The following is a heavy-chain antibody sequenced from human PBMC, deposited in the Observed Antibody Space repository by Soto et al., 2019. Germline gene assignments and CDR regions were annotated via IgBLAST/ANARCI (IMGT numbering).Heavy chain of an antibody. V-gene: IGHV2-5*01. CDR1: GFSLSTSGVG. CDR2: IYWNDDK. Sequence: SGPTLVKPTQTLTLTCTFSGFSLSTSGVGVGWIRQPPGKALEWLALIYWNDDKRYSPSLKSRLTIPKDTSKNQVVLTMTNMDPVDTATYYCAHRPLGDYEWCWFDPWGQGTLVTVSS. D-gene: IGHD2-8*01. J-gene: IGHJ5*02. CDR3: AHRPLGDYEWCWFDP.